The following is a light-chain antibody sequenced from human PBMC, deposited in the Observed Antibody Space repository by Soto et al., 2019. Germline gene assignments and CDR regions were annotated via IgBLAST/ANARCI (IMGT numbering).Light chain of an antibody. Sequence: DLQMPQSPSSLSASVGDRVTITCRASQSISSYLNWYQQKPGKAPKLLIYAASSLQSGVPSRFSGSGSGTDFTLTISSLQPEDFATYYCQQSYSTPLRFGQGTKVEIK. CDR1: QSISSY. J-gene: IGKJ1*01. V-gene: IGKV1-39*01. CDR2: AAS. CDR3: QQSYSTPLR.